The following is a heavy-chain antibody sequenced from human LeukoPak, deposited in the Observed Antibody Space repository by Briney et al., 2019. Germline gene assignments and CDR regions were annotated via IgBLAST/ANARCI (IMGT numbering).Heavy chain of an antibody. D-gene: IGHD2-21*01. CDR1: GYTFTGYY. CDR3: ARDGLAYCGGDCFSS. J-gene: IGHJ4*02. Sequence: ASVKVSCKASGYTFTGYYMCWVRQAPGQGLEWMGWINPNSGGTNYAQKFQGRVTMTRDTSISTAYMELSRLRSDDTAVYYCARDGLAYCGGDCFSSWGQGTLVTVFS. CDR2: INPNSGGT. V-gene: IGHV1-2*02.